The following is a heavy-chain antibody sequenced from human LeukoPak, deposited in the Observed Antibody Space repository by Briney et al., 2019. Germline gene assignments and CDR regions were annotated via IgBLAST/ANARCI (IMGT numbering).Heavy chain of an antibody. CDR3: ARERRYYEKVYYYGMDV. J-gene: IGHJ6*02. D-gene: IGHD3-3*01. CDR1: GGSFSGDY. Sequence: SETLSLTCAVYGGSFSGDYWSWIRQPPGKGLEWIGEINHSGSTNYNPSLKSRVTISVDTSKNQFSLKLSSVTAADTAVYYCARERRYYEKVYYYGMDVWGQGTTVTVSS. V-gene: IGHV4-34*01. CDR2: INHSGST.